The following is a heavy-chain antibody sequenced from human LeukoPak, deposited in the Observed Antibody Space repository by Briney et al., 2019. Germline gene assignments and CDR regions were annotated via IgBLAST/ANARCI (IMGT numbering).Heavy chain of an antibody. J-gene: IGHJ4*02. Sequence: GASVKVSCKASGYTFTSYYMHWVRQAPGQGLEWMGIINPSGGSTSYAQKFQGRVTMTRDTSTGTVYMELSSLRSEDTAVYYCARAPRPPWDDSSGLDYWGREPGSPSPQ. CDR1: GYTFTSYY. CDR3: ARAPRPPWDDSSGLDY. CDR2: INPSGGST. D-gene: IGHD3-22*01. V-gene: IGHV1-46*01.